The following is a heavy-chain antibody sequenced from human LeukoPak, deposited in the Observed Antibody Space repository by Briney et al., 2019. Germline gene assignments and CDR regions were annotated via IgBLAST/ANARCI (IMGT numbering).Heavy chain of an antibody. CDR1: GYTFTTYY. J-gene: IGHJ4*02. V-gene: IGHV1-18*01. CDR3: ARALQVTAIHRFDY. CDR2: ISAYNDNT. Sequence: ASVKVSCKASGYTFTTYYITWVRQAPGQGLEWMGWISAYNDNTNYAQKLQGRVTMTTDTSTSTAYMELRSLRSDDTAVYYCARALQVTAIHRFDYWGQGTLVTVSS. D-gene: IGHD2-21*02.